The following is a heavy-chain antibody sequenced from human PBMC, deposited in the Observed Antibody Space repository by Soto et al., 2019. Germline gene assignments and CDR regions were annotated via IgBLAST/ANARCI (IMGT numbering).Heavy chain of an antibody. D-gene: IGHD5-12*01. Sequence: ASVQVSCKASGYTLSNYAIHWVCQAPGQRLEWMGSINAGNGNTKYSQKFQGRVTITRDTSASTAYMQRNSLRSEDTAVYYCARVVASSGYDYYFDYWGQGTLVTVSS. CDR1: GYTLSNYA. CDR3: ARVVASSGYDYYFDY. V-gene: IGHV1-3*01. J-gene: IGHJ4*02. CDR2: INAGNGNT.